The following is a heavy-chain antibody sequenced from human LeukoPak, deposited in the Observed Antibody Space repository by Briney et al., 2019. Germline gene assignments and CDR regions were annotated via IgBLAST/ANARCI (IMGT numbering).Heavy chain of an antibody. J-gene: IGHJ3*02. D-gene: IGHD6-13*01. V-gene: IGHV4-4*07. CDR3: ARGYSSSWGFRKEDPAFDI. CDR2: IYTSGST. CDR1: GGSISSYY. Sequence: SETLSLTCTVSGGSISSYYWSWIRQPAGKGLEWIGRIYTSGSTNYNPSLKSRVTMSVDTSKNQFSLKLSSVTAADTAVYYCARGYSSSWGFRKEDPAFDIWGQGTMVTVSS.